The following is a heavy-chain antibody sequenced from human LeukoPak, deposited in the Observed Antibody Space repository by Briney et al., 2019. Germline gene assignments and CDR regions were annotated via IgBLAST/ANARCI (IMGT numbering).Heavy chain of an antibody. Sequence: GASVNVSCTASGYTFTGYYMHWVRQAPGQGVEWMGWINPNSGGTNYAQTFQGRVAMTRDTSISTAYMELSRLRSDDTAVYYCARGGHQLPFDYWGQGTLVTVSS. V-gene: IGHV1-2*02. J-gene: IGHJ4*02. CDR3: ARGGHQLPFDY. CDR1: GYTFTGYY. D-gene: IGHD2-2*01. CDR2: INPNSGGT.